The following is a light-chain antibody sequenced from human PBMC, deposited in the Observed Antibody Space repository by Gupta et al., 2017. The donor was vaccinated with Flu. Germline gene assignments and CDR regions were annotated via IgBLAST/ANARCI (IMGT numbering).Light chain of an antibody. V-gene: IGKV3-20*01. Sequence: EILLTQSPGTLSLSPGERATLSCRASHALSSNYLAWYQHRPGQAPRLLIYYASTRATGIPDRFSGSGSATXFTLTIXRLVPQDFAVYYCRQDDSSQPTFGXGTKVEVK. CDR2: YAS. CDR3: RQDDSSQPT. CDR1: HALSSNY. J-gene: IGKJ3*01.